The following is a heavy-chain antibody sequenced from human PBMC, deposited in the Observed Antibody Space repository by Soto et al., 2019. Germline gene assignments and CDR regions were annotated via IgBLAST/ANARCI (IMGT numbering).Heavy chain of an antibody. D-gene: IGHD3-10*01. CDR3: ARQGRAVSSYYFDY. CDR1: GYTFTSYY. Sequence: ASVKVSCKASGYTFTSYYMHCVRQAPGQGLEWMGIINPSGGSTSYAQKFQGRFTISRDNSKNTLYLQMGSLRAEDMAVYYCARQGRAVSSYYFDYWGQGTLVTVSS. J-gene: IGHJ4*02. V-gene: IGHV1-46*01. CDR2: INPSGGST.